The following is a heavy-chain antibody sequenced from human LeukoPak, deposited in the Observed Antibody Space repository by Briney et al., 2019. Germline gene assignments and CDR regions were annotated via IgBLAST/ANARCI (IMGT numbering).Heavy chain of an antibody. CDR1: GSTFSSYW. J-gene: IGHJ4*02. D-gene: IGHD4-17*01. Sequence: GGSLRLSCAASGSTFSSYWMHWVRQAPGKGLVWVSRINSDGSSTSYADSVKGRFTISRDNAKNTLYLQMNSLRAEDTAVYYCARDFSATVTPDYWGQGTLVTVSS. CDR2: INSDGSST. CDR3: ARDFSATVTPDY. V-gene: IGHV3-74*01.